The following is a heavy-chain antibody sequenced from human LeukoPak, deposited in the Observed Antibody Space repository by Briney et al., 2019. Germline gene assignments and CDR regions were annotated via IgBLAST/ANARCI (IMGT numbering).Heavy chain of an antibody. CDR2: ISSSSSYI. CDR1: GFTFSSYS. J-gene: IGHJ4*02. Sequence: GGSLRLSCAASGFTFSSYSMNWVRQAPGKGLEWVSSISSSSSYIYYADSVEGRFTISRDNAKNSLYLQMNSLRAEDTAVYYCARDADYYGSGSYRFDYWGQGTLVTVSS. CDR3: ARDADYYGSGSYRFDY. V-gene: IGHV3-21*01. D-gene: IGHD3-10*01.